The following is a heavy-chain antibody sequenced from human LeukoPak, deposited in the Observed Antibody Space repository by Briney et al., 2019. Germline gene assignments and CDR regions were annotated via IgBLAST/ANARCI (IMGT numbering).Heavy chain of an antibody. CDR1: GGSISSGGYS. V-gene: IGHV4-31*03. CDR2: IYYSGST. CDR3: ARETLQYYYDSSGYPPPSDAFDI. Sequence: PSQTLSLTCTVSGGSISSGGYSWSWIRQHPGKGLEWIGYIYYSGSTYYNPSLKSRVTISVDTSKNQFSLKLSSVTAADTAVYYCARETLQYYYDSSGYPPPSDAFDIWGQGTMVTVSS. J-gene: IGHJ3*02. D-gene: IGHD3-22*01.